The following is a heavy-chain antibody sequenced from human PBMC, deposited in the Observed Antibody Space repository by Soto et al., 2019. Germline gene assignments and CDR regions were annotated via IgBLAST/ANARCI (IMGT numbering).Heavy chain of an antibody. Sequence: ASVKVSCKASGYTFTSYYMHWVRQAPGQGLEWMGIINPSGGSTSYAQKFQGRVTMTRDTSTSTVYMELSSLRSEDTAVYYCARDRRGDGDYAVPYYYYGMDVWGQGTTVTVSS. J-gene: IGHJ6*02. D-gene: IGHD4-17*01. CDR2: INPSGGST. CDR3: ARDRRGDGDYAVPYYYYGMDV. CDR1: GYTFTSYY. V-gene: IGHV1-46*01.